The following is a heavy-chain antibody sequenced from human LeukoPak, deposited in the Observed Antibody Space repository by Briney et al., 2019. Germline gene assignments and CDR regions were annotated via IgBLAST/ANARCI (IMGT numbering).Heavy chain of an antibody. Sequence: TGRSLRLSCAASGFTFSTSEMHWVRQAPGKGLEWVSAISGDSHYTYYTDSAKGRFTISRDNSKYTLYLQLNSLRAEDTAVYYCARKLLQYDRDGPSFDYWGQGTLVTVSS. CDR3: ARKLLQYDRDGPSFDY. CDR2: ISGDSHYT. D-gene: IGHD5-24*01. CDR1: GFTFSTSE. J-gene: IGHJ4*02. V-gene: IGHV3-21*04.